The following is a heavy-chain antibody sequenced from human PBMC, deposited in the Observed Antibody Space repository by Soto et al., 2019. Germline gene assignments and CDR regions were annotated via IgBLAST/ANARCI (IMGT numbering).Heavy chain of an antibody. J-gene: IGHJ4*02. D-gene: IGHD2-2*01. CDR2: INHSGST. V-gene: IGHV4-34*01. Sequence: SSETLSLTCAVYGGSFSGYYWSWIRQPPGKGLEWIGEINHSGSTNYNPSLKSRVTISVDTSKNQFSLKLSSVTAADTAVYYCASGVPAAIRYWGQGTLVTVSS. CDR3: ASGVPAAIRY. CDR1: GGSFSGYY.